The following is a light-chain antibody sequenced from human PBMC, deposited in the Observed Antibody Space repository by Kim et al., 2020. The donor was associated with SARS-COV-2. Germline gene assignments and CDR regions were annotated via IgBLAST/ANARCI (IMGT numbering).Light chain of an antibody. CDR1: QGISNY. CDR2: AAS. CDR3: QKYNSAPRT. V-gene: IGKV1-27*01. Sequence: ASVGYRVTITCRARQGISNYLAWYQQKPGKVPKLLIYAASALQSGVPSRFSGSGSGTDFTLTISSLQPEDVATYYCQKYNSAPRTFGQGTKVDIK. J-gene: IGKJ1*01.